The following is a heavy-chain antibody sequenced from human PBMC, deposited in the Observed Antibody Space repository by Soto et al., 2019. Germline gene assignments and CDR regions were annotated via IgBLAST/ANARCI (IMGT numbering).Heavy chain of an antibody. Sequence: EVQLLESGGGLVQPGGSLRLSCAASGFTFSSYAMSWVRQSPGKGLEWVSAISGSGGSTYYADSVKGWFTISRDNSNNTLYLQMNSLRAEDTAVYYCAKGVTGTTFSRFGYWGQGTLVTVSS. D-gene: IGHD1-7*01. CDR2: ISGSGGST. V-gene: IGHV3-23*01. CDR1: GFTFSSYA. J-gene: IGHJ4*02. CDR3: AKGVTGTTFSRFGY.